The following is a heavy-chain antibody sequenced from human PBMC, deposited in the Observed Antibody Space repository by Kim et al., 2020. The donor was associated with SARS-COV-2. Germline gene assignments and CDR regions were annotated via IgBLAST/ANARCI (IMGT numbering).Heavy chain of an antibody. V-gene: IGHV1-24*01. CDR2: FDPEDGET. CDR1: GYTLTELS. CDR3: ATSKPHYSSSAPSEYFQH. D-gene: IGHD6-13*01. J-gene: IGHJ1*01. Sequence: ASVKVSCKVSGYTLTELSMHWVRQAPGKGLEWMGGFDPEDGETIYAQKFQGRVTMTEDTSTDTAYMELSSLRSEDTAVYYCATSKPHYSSSAPSEYFQHWGQGALVTVSS.